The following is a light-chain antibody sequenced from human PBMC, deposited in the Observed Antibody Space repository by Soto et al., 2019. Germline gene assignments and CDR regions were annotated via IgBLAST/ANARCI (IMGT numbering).Light chain of an antibody. CDR3: QQGYSNPWT. CDR2: AAS. Sequence: DLHMNQSPPSLSASLGDRRTITCRASQTVNSCLHWYQQRPGIAPNLLIYAASNLQSGVPSRFSGSGSGTNFTLSLNSLQPEDFATYYCQQGYSNPWTFGQGTKV. J-gene: IGKJ1*01. CDR1: QTVNSC. V-gene: IGKV1-39*01.